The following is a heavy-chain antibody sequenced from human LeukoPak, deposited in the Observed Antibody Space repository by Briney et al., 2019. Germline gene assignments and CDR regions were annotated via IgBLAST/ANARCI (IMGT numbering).Heavy chain of an antibody. Sequence: ASEKGSCKTSRDILNSYSISWVRQAPGQRVEWMGGIITMSGSANSAQKFQGGVTLTTDQSTTTHHIEWSKLRAEDTAVYYCARVCRSHRSLPNSYHYMDVWGKETRVSVSS. CDR3: ARVCRSHRSLPNSYHYMDV. J-gene: IGHJ6*03. V-gene: IGHV1-69*05. D-gene: IGHD1-26*01. CDR1: RDILNSYS. CDR2: IITMSGSA.